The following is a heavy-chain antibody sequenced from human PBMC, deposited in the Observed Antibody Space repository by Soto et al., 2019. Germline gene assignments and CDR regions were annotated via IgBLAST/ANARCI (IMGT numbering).Heavy chain of an antibody. CDR3: ARHRSYSLDV. V-gene: IGHV3-74*01. J-gene: IGHJ6*02. CDR1: GSTFSNDW. Sequence: EVQLVESGGGLLQPGGSLRLSCAVSGSTFSNDWMHWVRQAPGKGLVWVSHIKSDGSSTKYADFVKGRFTIARDNAKNTVYLQMNSLRAEDTAVYYCARHRSYSLDVWGQGTTLTVSS. CDR2: IKSDGSST.